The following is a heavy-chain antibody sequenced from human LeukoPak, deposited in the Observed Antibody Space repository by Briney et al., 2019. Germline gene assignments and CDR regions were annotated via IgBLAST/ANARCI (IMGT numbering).Heavy chain of an antibody. CDR2: IYYSGST. J-gene: IGHJ6*03. CDR1: GGSISSSSYY. Sequence: PSETLSLTCTVSGGSISSSSYYWGWIRQPPGKGLEWIGSIYYSGSTYYNPSLKSRVTISVDTSKDQFPLKLSSVTAADTAVYYCARAPYYMDVWGKGTTVTVSS. V-gene: IGHV4-39*06. CDR3: ARAPYYMDV.